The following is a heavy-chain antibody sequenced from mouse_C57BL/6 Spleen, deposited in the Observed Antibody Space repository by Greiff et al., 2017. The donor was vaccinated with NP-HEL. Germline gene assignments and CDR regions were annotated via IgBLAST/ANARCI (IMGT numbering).Heavy chain of an antibody. CDR2: INPGSGGT. V-gene: IGHV1-54*01. CDR1: GYAFTNYL. J-gene: IGHJ1*03. Sequence: QVQLKESGAELVRPGTSVKVSCKASGYAFTNYLIEWVKQRPGQGLEWIGVINPGSGGTNYNEKFKGKATLTADKSSSTAYMQLSSLTSEDSAVYFCARRTTVGGYFDVWGTGTTVTVSS. CDR3: ARRTTVGGYFDV. D-gene: IGHD1-1*01.